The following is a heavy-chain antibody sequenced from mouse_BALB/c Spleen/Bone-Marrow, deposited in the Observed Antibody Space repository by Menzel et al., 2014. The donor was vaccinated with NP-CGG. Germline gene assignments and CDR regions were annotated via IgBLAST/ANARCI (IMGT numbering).Heavy chain of an antibody. J-gene: IGHJ2*01. CDR1: GFNIKDTY. CDR2: IDPANGNT. V-gene: IGHV14-3*02. D-gene: IGHD3-2*01. Sequence: VQLQQSGAELVKPGASVKLSCTASGFNIKDTYMHWVKQRPEQGLEWIGRIDPANGNTKYDPKFQGKATITADTSSNTAYLQLSSLTSEDTAVYYCARPRQLGLPYYFDYWGQGTTLTVSS. CDR3: ARPRQLGLPYYFDY.